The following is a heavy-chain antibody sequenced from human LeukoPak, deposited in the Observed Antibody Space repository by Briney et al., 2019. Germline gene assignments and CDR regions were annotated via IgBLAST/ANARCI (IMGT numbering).Heavy chain of an antibody. CDR2: IKHSGST. Sequence: PSETLSLTCAVYGGSFSGDYWSWIRQPPGKGLEWIGEIKHSGSTNYNPSLKSRVTIAVDTSKNQFSLKLSSVTAADTAVYYCARSKSSGKYFDYWGQGPLVTVSS. V-gene: IGHV4-34*01. D-gene: IGHD3-22*01. CDR1: GGSFSGDY. CDR3: ARSKSSGKYFDY. J-gene: IGHJ4*02.